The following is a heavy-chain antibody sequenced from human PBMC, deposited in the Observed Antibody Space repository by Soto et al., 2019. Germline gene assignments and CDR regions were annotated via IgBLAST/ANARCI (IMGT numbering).Heavy chain of an antibody. CDR1: GYTFTGYY. Sequence: ASVKVSCKASGYTFTGYYMHWVRQAPGQGLEWMGWINPNSGGTNYAQKFQGWVTMTRDTSISTAYMELSRLRSDDTAVHYCAREAVAGTELRYSYCGMDVWSQATTVTVS. J-gene: IGHJ6*02. V-gene: IGHV1-2*04. CDR2: INPNSGGT. CDR3: AREAVAGTELRYSYCGMDV. D-gene: IGHD6-19*01.